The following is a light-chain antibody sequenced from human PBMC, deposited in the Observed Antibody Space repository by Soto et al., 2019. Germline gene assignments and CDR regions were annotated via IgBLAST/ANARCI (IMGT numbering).Light chain of an antibody. CDR3: QQTNISPYT. V-gene: IGKV1D-12*01. Sequence: DIQMTQSPSSVSASVGDRVTFTCRASQGISSWLAWYQQKPGKAPKLLIYAASTLQGAVPSRFSGRGSGTDFSLTISSLQPEDFATYYCQQTNISPYTFGQGTKVDIK. J-gene: IGKJ2*01. CDR2: AAS. CDR1: QGISSW.